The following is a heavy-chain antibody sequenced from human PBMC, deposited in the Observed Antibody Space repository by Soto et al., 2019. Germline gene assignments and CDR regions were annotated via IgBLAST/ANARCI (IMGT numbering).Heavy chain of an antibody. J-gene: IGHJ4*02. Sequence: EVQLVESGGGLIQPGGSLRLSCAASGFTVSSNYMSWVRQAPGKGLEWVSVIYSGGSTYYADSVKDRFTISRDNSKNTLYLQMNGLRAEDTAVYYCARGGSRRLQLLFVFDSWRQGTLLTVSS. CDR1: GFTVSSNY. V-gene: IGHV3-53*01. D-gene: IGHD1-1*01. CDR3: ARGGSRRLQLLFVFDS. CDR2: IYSGGST.